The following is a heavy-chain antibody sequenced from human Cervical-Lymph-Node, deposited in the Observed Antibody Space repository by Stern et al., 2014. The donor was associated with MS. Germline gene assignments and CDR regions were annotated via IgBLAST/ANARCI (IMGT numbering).Heavy chain of an antibody. D-gene: IGHD3-22*01. J-gene: IGHJ3*02. V-gene: IGHV4-39*01. CDR3: AQYYYDSSGYDAFDI. CDR2: IYYSGST. Sequence: QLQLQESGPGLVKPSETLSLTCTVSGGSISSTNWWSWVRQPPGKGLEWIGSIYYSGSTYYNPSLKSRVTISVDTSKDQFSLKLSSVTAADTAVYYCAQYYYDSSGYDAFDIWGQGTMVTVSS. CDR1: GGSISSTNW.